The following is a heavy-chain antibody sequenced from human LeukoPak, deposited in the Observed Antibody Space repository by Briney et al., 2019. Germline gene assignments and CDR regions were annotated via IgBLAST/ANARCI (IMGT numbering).Heavy chain of an antibody. J-gene: IGHJ4*02. V-gene: IGHV4-59*08. CDR1: GGSISSYY. CDR2: IYYSGST. CDR3: ASNYYGSGSLDY. D-gene: IGHD3-10*01. Sequence: PSETLSLTCTVSGGSISSYYWSWIRQPPGKGLEWIGHIYYSGSTNYNPSLKSRVTISVDTSKNQFSLKVSSVTAADTAVYYCASNYYGSGSLDYWGQGNLVTVSS.